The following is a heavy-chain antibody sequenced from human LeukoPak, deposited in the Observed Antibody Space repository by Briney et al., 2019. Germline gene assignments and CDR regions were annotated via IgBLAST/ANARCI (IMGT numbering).Heavy chain of an antibody. V-gene: IGHV1-24*01. J-gene: IGHJ6*03. Sequence: ASVKVSCKVSGYTLTELSMHWVRQAPGKGLEWMGGFDPEDGETIYAQKFQGGVTMTEDTSTDTAYMELSSLRSEDTAVYYCATVSFYCSGGSCYSNYYYYMDVWGKGTTVTVSS. CDR2: FDPEDGET. CDR1: GYTLTELS. CDR3: ATVSFYCSGGSCYSNYYYYMDV. D-gene: IGHD2-15*01.